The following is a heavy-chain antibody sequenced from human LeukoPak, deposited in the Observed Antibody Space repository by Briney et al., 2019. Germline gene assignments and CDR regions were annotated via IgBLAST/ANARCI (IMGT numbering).Heavy chain of an antibody. D-gene: IGHD5-18*01. J-gene: IGHJ4*02. Sequence: SETLALTCTVSGGSISSYYWSWIRQPPGKGLEWIGYSYCSGSTNYNPSLKSRVTISVDTSKNQFSLKLSSVTAADTAVYYCARGYSYGLSGLYFDYWGQGTLVTVSS. CDR1: GGSISSYY. V-gene: IGHV4-59*01. CDR2: SYCSGST. CDR3: ARGYSYGLSGLYFDY.